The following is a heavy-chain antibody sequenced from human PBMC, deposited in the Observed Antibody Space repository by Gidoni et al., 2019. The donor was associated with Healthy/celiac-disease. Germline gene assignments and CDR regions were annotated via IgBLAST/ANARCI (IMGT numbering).Heavy chain of an antibody. CDR1: GGSFSGYY. Sequence: QVQLQQWGAGLLKPSETLSLTCAVYGGSFSGYYWSWIRQPPGKGLEWIGEINHSGSTNYNPSLKSRVTISVDTSKNQFSLKLSSVTAADTAVYYCARVRRIAVAGTGYYYYMDVWGKGTTVTVSS. V-gene: IGHV4-34*01. D-gene: IGHD6-19*01. J-gene: IGHJ6*03. CDR3: ARVRRIAVAGTGYYYYMDV. CDR2: INHSGST.